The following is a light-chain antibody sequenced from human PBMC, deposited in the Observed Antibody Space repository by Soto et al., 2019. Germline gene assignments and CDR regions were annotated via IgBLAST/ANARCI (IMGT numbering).Light chain of an antibody. CDR2: DAS. J-gene: IGKJ5*01. Sequence: EIVLTQSPPTLSLSPGERATLSCRASQSVSSYLAWYQQKPGQAPRLLIYDASNRATGIPSRFSGSGSGTDFTLPISSLEPEDFAVYYCQQRSNWPLITFGQGTRLEIK. CDR1: QSVSSY. CDR3: QQRSNWPLIT. V-gene: IGKV3-11*01.